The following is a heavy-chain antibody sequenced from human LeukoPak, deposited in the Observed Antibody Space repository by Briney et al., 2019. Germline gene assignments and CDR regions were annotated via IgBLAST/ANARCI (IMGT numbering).Heavy chain of an antibody. J-gene: IGHJ6*02. CDR3: ARANSSSWAGYYYYGMDV. D-gene: IGHD6-13*01. Sequence: GASVKVSCKASGYTFTGYHMHWVRQAPGQGLEWMGWINPNSGGTNYAQKFQGRVTMTRDTSISTAYMELSRLRSDDTAVYYCARANSSSWAGYYYYGMDVWGQGTTVTVSS. V-gene: IGHV1-2*02. CDR1: GYTFTGYH. CDR2: INPNSGGT.